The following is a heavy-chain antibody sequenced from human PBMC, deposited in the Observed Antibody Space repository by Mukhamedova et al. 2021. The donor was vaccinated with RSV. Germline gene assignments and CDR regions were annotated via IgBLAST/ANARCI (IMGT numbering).Heavy chain of an antibody. J-gene: IGHJ4*02. CDR2: SGSSG. Sequence: SGSSGINAEYMGGRVTMTRDTSTSTVYMELSSLRSEDTAVYYCARSNSMSNFDYWGQGTLVTVS. D-gene: IGHD2/OR15-2a*01. CDR3: ARSNSMSNFDY. V-gene: IGHV1-46*04.